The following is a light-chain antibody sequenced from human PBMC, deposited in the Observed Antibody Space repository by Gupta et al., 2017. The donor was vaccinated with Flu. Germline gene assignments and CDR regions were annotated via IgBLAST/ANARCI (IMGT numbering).Light chain of an antibody. CDR3: HQYAKSPLT. CDR2: VAS. CDR1: QSVGRNY. J-gene: IGKJ4*01. Sequence: PGEKATLSCRASQSVGRNYLSWYQQKPGQAPRLLIYVASSRATGVPDRFSGSGSGTDFTLTISRLEPEDSAVYYCHQYAKSPLTFGGGTKVEIK. V-gene: IGKV3-20*01.